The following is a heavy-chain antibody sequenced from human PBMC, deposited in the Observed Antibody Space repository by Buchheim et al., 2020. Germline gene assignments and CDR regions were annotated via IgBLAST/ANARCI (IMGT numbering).Heavy chain of an antibody. Sequence: EVQLLESGGGLVQPGGSLRLSCAASGFTFSSSAMSWVRQAPGKGLEWVSTISGSGDSTYYAASVKGRFTLSRDNSKNTLYLQMNSLRAEDTAVYYCAKSLYDYIWGSYRPLGYYGLDVWGQGTT. J-gene: IGHJ6*02. CDR3: AKSLYDYIWGSYRPLGYYGLDV. D-gene: IGHD3-16*02. CDR1: GFTFSSSA. CDR2: ISGSGDST. V-gene: IGHV3-23*01.